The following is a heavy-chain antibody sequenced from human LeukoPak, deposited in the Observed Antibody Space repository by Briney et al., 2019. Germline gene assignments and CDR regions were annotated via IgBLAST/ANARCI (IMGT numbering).Heavy chain of an antibody. CDR1: GFPFSSYA. CDR3: ARDGGYIQIPEYYFDY. J-gene: IGHJ4*02. CDR2: ISYDGSNK. Sequence: GSLELSCATSGFPFSSYAKHRGRQAPGQGLGWGAGISYDGSNKYYADSVKGRFTISRDNSKNTLYLQMNSLRAEDTAVYYCARDGGYIQIPEYYFDYWGQGTLVTVSS. V-gene: IGHV3-30-3*01. D-gene: IGHD5-12*01.